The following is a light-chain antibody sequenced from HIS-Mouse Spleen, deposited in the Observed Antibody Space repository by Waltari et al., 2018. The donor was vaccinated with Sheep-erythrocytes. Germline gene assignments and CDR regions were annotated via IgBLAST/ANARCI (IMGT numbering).Light chain of an antibody. CDR2: QDS. CDR1: KWGDKY. CDR3: QAWDSSTVV. V-gene: IGLV3-1*01. Sequence: SYELTQPPSVSVSSGPTASITCSGDKWGDKYVCWYHQKPGQSPVLVIYQDSKRPSGIPERFSGSNSGNTATLTISGTQAMDEADYYCQAWDSSTVVFGGGTKLTVL. J-gene: IGLJ2*01.